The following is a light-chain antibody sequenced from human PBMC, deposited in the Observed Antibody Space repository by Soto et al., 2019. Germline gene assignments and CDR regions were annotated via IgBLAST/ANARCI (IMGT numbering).Light chain of an antibody. Sequence: ENVLTQSPATLSLSPGERATLSCRASQSISSYLAWYQQKPDQAPRLLIYDASNRATGIPARFGGSGSGTDFTLTISSLEPEDFAVYYCHQRSTWPFTFGPGTKVDIK. V-gene: IGKV3-11*01. J-gene: IGKJ3*01. CDR1: QSISSY. CDR3: HQRSTWPFT. CDR2: DAS.